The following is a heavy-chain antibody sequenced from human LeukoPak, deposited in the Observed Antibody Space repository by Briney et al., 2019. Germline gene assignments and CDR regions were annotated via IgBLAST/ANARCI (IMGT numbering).Heavy chain of an antibody. CDR2: ISNDGGGT. CDR1: GFIFNNYG. CDR3: AKGSSGYFVDL. V-gene: IGHV3-23*01. D-gene: IGHD3-22*01. J-gene: IGHJ5*02. Sequence: GGSLRLSCAASGFIFNNYGLIWVRQAPGKGLEWVSAISNDGGGTNYADSVKGRFTISRDNSKNTLFLQMNSLRAEDTALYYCAKGSSGYFVDLWGQGTLVTVSS.